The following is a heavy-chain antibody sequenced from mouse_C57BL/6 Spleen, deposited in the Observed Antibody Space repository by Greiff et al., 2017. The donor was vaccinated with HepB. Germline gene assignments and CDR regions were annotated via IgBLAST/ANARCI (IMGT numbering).Heavy chain of an antibody. V-gene: IGHV1-82*01. Sequence: QVHVKQSGPELVKPGASVKISCKASGYAFSSSWMNWVKQRPGKGLEWIGRIYPGDGDTNYNGKFKGKATLTADKSSSTAYMQLSSLTSEDSAVYFCARSRIYYGNYDAMDYWGQGTSVTASS. CDR2: IYPGDGDT. CDR1: GYAFSSSW. CDR3: ARSRIYYGNYDAMDY. J-gene: IGHJ4*01. D-gene: IGHD2-1*01.